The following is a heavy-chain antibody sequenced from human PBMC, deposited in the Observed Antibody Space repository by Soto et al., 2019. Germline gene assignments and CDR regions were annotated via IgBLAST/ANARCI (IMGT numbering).Heavy chain of an antibody. V-gene: IGHV3-53*01. CDR1: GFNVSRNY. D-gene: IGHD1-26*01. Sequence: EVQMVESGGGLIQPGGSLTLSCAASGFNVSRNYMSWVRQSPGKGLEWLSVIYTGGTTYYADSVKGRFTISKDNFKNTLYLQMNNLRLEDTVGYYCAIRSGSHGWGQGTTVTVSS. J-gene: IGHJ6*02. CDR2: IYTGGTT. CDR3: AIRSGSHG.